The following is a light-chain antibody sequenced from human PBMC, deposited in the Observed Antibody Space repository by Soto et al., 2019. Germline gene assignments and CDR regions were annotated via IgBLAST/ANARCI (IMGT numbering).Light chain of an antibody. V-gene: IGKV1-5*01. Sequence: DIQMTQSPSTLSASVGDRVTITCRASQSISSWLAWYQQKPGKAAKLQIYDALSVESGGPSRCRGSGPRTEFTLTISSLQADDCATYYCQQYNSYWWTFGQGTKVDI. J-gene: IGKJ1*01. CDR3: QQYNSYWWT. CDR2: DAL. CDR1: QSISSW.